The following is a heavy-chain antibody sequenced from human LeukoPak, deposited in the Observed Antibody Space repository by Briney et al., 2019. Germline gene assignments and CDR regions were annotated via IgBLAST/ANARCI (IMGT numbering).Heavy chain of an antibody. Sequence: SETLSLTCTVSGYSISSGYYWGWIRQPPGKGLEWIGEINHSGSTNYNPSLKSRVTISVDTSKNQFPLKLSSVTAADTAVYYCASWRGSYFDYWGQGTLVTVSS. CDR2: INHSGST. J-gene: IGHJ4*02. CDR1: GYSISSGYY. D-gene: IGHD3-3*01. V-gene: IGHV4-38-2*02. CDR3: ASWRGSYFDY.